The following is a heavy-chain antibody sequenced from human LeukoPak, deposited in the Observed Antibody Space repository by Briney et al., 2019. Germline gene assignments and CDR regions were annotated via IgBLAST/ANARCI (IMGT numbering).Heavy chain of an antibody. CDR1: GFTFSSYA. CDR3: AKDLRGEYFQH. CDR2: ISGSGGST. D-gene: IGHD3-10*01. V-gene: IGHV3-23*01. Sequence: GGSLRLSCAASGFTFSSYAMSWVRQAPGKGLEWASAISGSGGSTYYADSVKGRFTISRDNSKNTLYLQMNSLRAEDTAVYYCAKDLRGEYFQHWGQGTLVTVSS. J-gene: IGHJ1*01.